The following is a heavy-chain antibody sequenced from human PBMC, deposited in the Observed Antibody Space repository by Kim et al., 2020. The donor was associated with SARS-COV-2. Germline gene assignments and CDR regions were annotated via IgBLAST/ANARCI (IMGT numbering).Heavy chain of an antibody. J-gene: IGHJ4*02. CDR1: GLTFSEAW. V-gene: IGHV3-15*01. Sequence: GGSLRLSCAVSGLTFSEAWMSWVRQAPGKGLEWVGRIRKRSDGWTADYAAPVRGRFTISKDESKNTLYLQMNSLKSEDTAMYYCTTGTTGAEDDWGQGTLVTVSS. CDR3: TTGTTGAEDD. CDR2: IRKRSDGWTA. D-gene: IGHD1-1*01.